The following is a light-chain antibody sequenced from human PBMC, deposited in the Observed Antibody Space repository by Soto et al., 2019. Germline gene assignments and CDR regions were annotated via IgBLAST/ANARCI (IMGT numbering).Light chain of an antibody. J-gene: IGKJ5*01. CDR2: GAS. Sequence: DIQLTQSPSFLSASVGDRVTNTCRASQGTSSYLAWFQQKPGRAPKLLIYGASTLQSGVPARFSGSGSGTDFTLTISNLQPEDFATYYCQQLNAYPLTFGQGTRLEI. CDR1: QGTSSY. V-gene: IGKV1-9*01. CDR3: QQLNAYPLT.